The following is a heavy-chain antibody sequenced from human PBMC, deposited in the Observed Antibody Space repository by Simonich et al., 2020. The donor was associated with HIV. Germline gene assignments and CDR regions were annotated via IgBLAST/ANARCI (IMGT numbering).Heavy chain of an antibody. CDR2: IIPGNANT. V-gene: IGHV1-3*01. CDR3: ARGQADVGAGTLAH. D-gene: IGHD1-26*01. CDR1: GYTFTNYH. J-gene: IGHJ4*02. Sequence: QVQFVQSGVEVKKPGASVKVSCKASGYTFTNYHIHWVRLAPGQRLEWMGWIIPGNANTKYAKKFQGRVTITRDTSANTVYMEMRSLRSKDTAVYYCARGQADVGAGTLAHWGQGTPVAVSS.